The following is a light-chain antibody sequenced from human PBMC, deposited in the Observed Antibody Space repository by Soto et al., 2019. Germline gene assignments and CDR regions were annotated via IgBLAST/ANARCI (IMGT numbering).Light chain of an antibody. Sequence: QSALTQPASVSGSPGQSIAIYCTGTSSDVGGYNYVSWYQQHPGKAPKVMIYEVTNRPSGVSNRFSGSKSGNTASLTISELQAEVEADYHSSSFSSSHTRVFGGGTKVTVL. CDR3: SSFSSSHTRV. CDR1: SSDVGGYNY. CDR2: EVT. V-gene: IGLV2-14*01. J-gene: IGLJ3*02.